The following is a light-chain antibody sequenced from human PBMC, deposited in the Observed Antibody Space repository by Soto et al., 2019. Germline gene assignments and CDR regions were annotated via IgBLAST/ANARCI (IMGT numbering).Light chain of an antibody. CDR3: MPSTQFPWT. CDR2: KAS. V-gene: IGKV2-24*01. Sequence: DIVMTQTPLSSPVTLGQPASISCRSGQSLLHSDGYTYLSWVQHRPGQPPRLLIYKASNRFSGVPDRFSGSGAGTDFTLKISRVEPEDVGVYYCMPSTQFPWTFGQGTKVEIK. CDR1: QSLLHSDGYTY. J-gene: IGKJ1*01.